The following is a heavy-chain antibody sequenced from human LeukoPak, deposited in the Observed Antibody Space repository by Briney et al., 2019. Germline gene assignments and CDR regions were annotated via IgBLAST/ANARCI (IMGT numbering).Heavy chain of an antibody. CDR1: GFTFSSYG. V-gene: IGHV3-30*02. Sequence: GSLRLSCAASGFTFSSYGMHWVRQAPGKGLEWVAFIRYDGSNKYYADSVKGRFTISRDNSKNTLYLQMNSLRAEDTAVYYCARVSSGWYRAFDYWGQGTLVTVSS. D-gene: IGHD6-19*01. CDR2: IRYDGSNK. CDR3: ARVSSGWYRAFDY. J-gene: IGHJ4*02.